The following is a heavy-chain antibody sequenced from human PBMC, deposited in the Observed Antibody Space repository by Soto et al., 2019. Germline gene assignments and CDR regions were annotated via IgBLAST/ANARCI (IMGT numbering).Heavy chain of an antibody. D-gene: IGHD3-22*01. CDR3: ARTLLASYYYDSSGYYPGGMDV. CDR1: GGSISSYY. J-gene: IGHJ6*02. CDR2: IYYSGST. Sequence: SENLSLTCTVSGGSISSYYWSWIRQPPGKGLEWIGYIYYSGSTNYNPSLKSRVTISVDTSKNQFSLKLSSVTAADTAVYYCARTLLASYYYDSSGYYPGGMDVWGQGTTVTVSS. V-gene: IGHV4-59*01.